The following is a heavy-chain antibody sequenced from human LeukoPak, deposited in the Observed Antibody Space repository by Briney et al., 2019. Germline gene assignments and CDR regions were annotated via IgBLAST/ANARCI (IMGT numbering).Heavy chain of an antibody. V-gene: IGHV1-69*13. Sequence: ASVKVSCKASGGTFSSYAISWVRQAPGQGLEWMGRIIPIFGIANYAQKFQGRVTITADESTSTAYMELSSLRSEDTAVYYCARDTGYCSSTSCQPNWFDPWGQGTLVTVSS. D-gene: IGHD2-2*01. CDR3: ARDTGYCSSTSCQPNWFDP. CDR1: GGTFSSYA. J-gene: IGHJ5*02. CDR2: IIPIFGIA.